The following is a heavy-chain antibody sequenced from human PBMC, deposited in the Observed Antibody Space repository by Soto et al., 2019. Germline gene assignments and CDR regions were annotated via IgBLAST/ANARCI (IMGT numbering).Heavy chain of an antibody. J-gene: IGHJ6*02. CDR2: ISGSGGST. V-gene: IGHV3-23*01. Sequence: GGSLRLSCAASGFTFSSYAMSWVRQAPGKGLEWVSAISGSGGSTYYADSVKGRFTISRDNSKNTLYLQMNSLRAEDTAVYYCARDSVRFIVVVAATHMDVWGQGTTVTVSS. D-gene: IGHD2-15*01. CDR1: GFTFSSYA. CDR3: ARDSVRFIVVVAATHMDV.